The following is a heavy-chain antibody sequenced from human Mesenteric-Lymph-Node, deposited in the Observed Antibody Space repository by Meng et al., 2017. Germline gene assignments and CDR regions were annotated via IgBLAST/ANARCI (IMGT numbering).Heavy chain of an antibody. Sequence: SVKVSCKASGGTFSSYTISWVRQAPGQGLEWMGRIIPILGIANYAQKFQGRVTITADKSTSTAYMELRSLRSDDTAVYYCARGVGEDYYYYYGMDVWGQGTTVTVSS. D-gene: IGHD1-26*01. J-gene: IGHJ6*02. CDR1: GGTFSSYT. V-gene: IGHV1-69*02. CDR3: ARGVGEDYYYYYGMDV. CDR2: IIPILGIA.